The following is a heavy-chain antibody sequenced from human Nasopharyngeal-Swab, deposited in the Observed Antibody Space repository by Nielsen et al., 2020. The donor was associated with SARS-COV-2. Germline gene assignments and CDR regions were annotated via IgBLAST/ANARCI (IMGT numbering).Heavy chain of an antibody. CDR3: ARQDDYGDYVGPFDAFDI. CDR1: GYTFTSFW. Sequence: GESLKISCQASGYTFTSFWIGWVRQMPGKGLEWMGIIYPGDSDTRYSPSFQGQVTISADKSISTAYLQWSSLKASDTAMYYCARQDDYGDYVGPFDAFDIWGQGTMVTVSS. D-gene: IGHD4-17*01. J-gene: IGHJ3*02. V-gene: IGHV5-51*01. CDR2: IYPGDSDT.